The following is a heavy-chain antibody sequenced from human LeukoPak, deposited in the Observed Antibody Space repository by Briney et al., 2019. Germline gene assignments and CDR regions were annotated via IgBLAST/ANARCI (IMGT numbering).Heavy chain of an antibody. J-gene: IGHJ3*02. D-gene: IGHD6-19*01. CDR2: ISAYNGNT. Sequence: ASVKVSCKASGYTFTSYGISWVRQAPGQELEWMAWISAYNGNTNYAQKLQGRVTMTTDTSTSTAYMELRSLRSDDTAVYYCARVGIAVAGKDAFDIWGQGTMVTVSS. V-gene: IGHV1-18*01. CDR3: ARVGIAVAGKDAFDI. CDR1: GYTFTSYG.